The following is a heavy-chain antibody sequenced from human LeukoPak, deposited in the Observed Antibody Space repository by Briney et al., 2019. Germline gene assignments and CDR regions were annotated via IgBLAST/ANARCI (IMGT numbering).Heavy chain of an antibody. J-gene: IGHJ6*03. CDR2: ISSSSSTI. CDR1: GFTFSSYS. D-gene: IGHD6-13*01. CDR3: AREQQLNYYYYYMDV. V-gene: IGHV3-48*01. Sequence: GGSLRLSCAASGFTFSSYSMNWVRQAPGKGLEWVSYISSSSSTIYYADSVKGRFTISRDNAKNSLYLQMNSLRAEDTAVYYCAREQQLNYYYYYMDVWGKGPRSPSP.